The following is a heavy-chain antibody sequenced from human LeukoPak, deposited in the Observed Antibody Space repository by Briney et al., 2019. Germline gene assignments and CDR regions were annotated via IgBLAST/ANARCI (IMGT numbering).Heavy chain of an antibody. J-gene: IGHJ5*02. Sequence: ASVKVSCKASGYTFTSYGISWVRQAPGQGLEWMGWISAYNGNTNYAQKLQGGVTMTTDTSTSTAYMELRSLRSDDTAVYYCARERAQLELVWFDPWGQGTLVTVSS. CDR2: ISAYNGNT. D-gene: IGHD1-1*01. V-gene: IGHV1-18*01. CDR1: GYTFTSYG. CDR3: ARERAQLELVWFDP.